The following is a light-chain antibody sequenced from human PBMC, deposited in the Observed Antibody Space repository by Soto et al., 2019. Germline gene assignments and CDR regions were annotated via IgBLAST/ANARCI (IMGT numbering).Light chain of an antibody. CDR1: NSDVGGSKY. CDR2: EMN. CDR3: CSYAGTYYV. J-gene: IGLJ1*01. Sequence: SALSQPPPPARAPGQSVTLSLTGTNSDVGGSKYVSCYKQHPGHAPQIIIYEMNIRSSGVPDRFWGSKSGNTASLTISGLQAEDEAEYYCCSYAGTYYVFGTGTKVTVL. V-gene: IGLV2-8*01.